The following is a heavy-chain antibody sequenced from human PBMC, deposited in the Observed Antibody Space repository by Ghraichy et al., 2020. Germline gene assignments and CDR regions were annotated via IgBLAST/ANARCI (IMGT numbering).Heavy chain of an antibody. D-gene: IGHD2-2*01. CDR2: IKQDGSEK. CDR1: GFTFSSYW. J-gene: IGHJ6*02. V-gene: IGHV3-7*01. CDR3: ARDKSPDPAAYYYYGMDV. Sequence: GESLNISCAASGFTFSSYWMSWVRQAPGKGLEWVANIKQDGSEKYYVDSVKGRFTISRDNAKNSLYLQMNSLRAEDTAVYYCARDKSPDPAAYYYYGMDVWGQGTTVTVSS.